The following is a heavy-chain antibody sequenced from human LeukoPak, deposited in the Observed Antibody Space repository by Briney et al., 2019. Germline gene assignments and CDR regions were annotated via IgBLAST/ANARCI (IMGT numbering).Heavy chain of an antibody. J-gene: IGHJ6*02. CDR2: INPNSGGT. CDR1: GYTFTGYY. D-gene: IGHD2-8*01. V-gene: IGHV1-2*06. Sequence: ASVKVSCEASGYTFTGYYMHWVRQAPGQGLEWMGRINPNSGGTNYAQKFQGRVTMTRDTSISTAYMELSRLRSDDTAVYYCARGGVALSYYGMDVWGQGTTVTVSS. CDR3: ARGGVALSYYGMDV.